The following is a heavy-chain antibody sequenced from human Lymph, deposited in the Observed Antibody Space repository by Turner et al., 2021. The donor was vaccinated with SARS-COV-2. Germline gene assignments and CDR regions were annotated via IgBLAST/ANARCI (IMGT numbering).Heavy chain of an antibody. J-gene: IGHJ4*02. CDR1: GFTFNNYP. D-gene: IGHD3-10*01. Sequence: QVQLVESGGGVVQPGRSLRRSCAASGFTFNNYPRHWVRQAPGKGLEWVAVISNDGSNKYYADSVKGRFTISRDNSKNTLYLQMNSLRAEDTAVYYCARDSSGSGTLDYWGQGTLVTVSS. V-gene: IGHV3-30-3*01. CDR2: ISNDGSNK. CDR3: ARDSSGSGTLDY.